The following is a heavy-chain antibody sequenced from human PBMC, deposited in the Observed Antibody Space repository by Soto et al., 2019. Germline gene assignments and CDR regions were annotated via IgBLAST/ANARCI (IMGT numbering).Heavy chain of an antibody. Sequence: QITLKESGPTLVKPTQTLTLTCTFSGFSLSTSAVGVGWIRQPPGKALEWLALIYWADDKQFSPSLRCRLTITKDTSKDQVVLTITHVDPIDTATYYSADRRGRHSRRITRAYYFDYGGQGTLITVAS. J-gene: IGHJ4*02. CDR3: ADRRGRHSRRITRAYYFDY. D-gene: IGHD2-2*01. CDR1: GFSLSTSAVG. CDR2: IYWADDK. V-gene: IGHV2-5*02.